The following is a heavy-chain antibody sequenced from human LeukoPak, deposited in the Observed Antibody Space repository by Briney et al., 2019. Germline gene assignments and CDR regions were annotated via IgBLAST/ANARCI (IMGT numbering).Heavy chain of an antibody. CDR1: GGTFSSYA. D-gene: IGHD3-22*01. CDR3: ARDQRTTYYYDSSGYSDAFDI. J-gene: IGHJ3*02. Sequence: ASVKVSCKASGGTFSSYAISWVRQAPGQGLEWMGGIIPIFGTANYAQKFQGRVTITADKSTSTAYMELSSLRSEDTAVYYCARDQRTTYYYDSSGYSDAFDIWGQGTMVTVSS. CDR2: IIPIFGTA. V-gene: IGHV1-69*06.